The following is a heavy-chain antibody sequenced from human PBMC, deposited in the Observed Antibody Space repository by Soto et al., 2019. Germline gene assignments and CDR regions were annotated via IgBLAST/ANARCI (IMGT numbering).Heavy chain of an antibody. CDR3: TTGSVEGV. Sequence: EVQLVESGGGLVKPGGSLRLSCAASGFSFSNAWMNWVRQAPGKGLEWVGRIKRKIDGEATDYAGPVKGRFTVFRDASKSALYLQTNSLKGDDTAVYYCTTGSVEGVWGQGTTVTVS. CDR1: GFSFSNAW. V-gene: IGHV3-15*07. J-gene: IGHJ6*02. D-gene: IGHD2-15*01. CDR2: IKRKIDGEAT.